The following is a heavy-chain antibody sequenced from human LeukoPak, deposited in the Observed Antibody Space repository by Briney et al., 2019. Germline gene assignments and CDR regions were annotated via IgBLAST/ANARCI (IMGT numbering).Heavy chain of an antibody. V-gene: IGHV4-34*01. Sequence: PSETLSLTCAVYGGSFSGYYWSWIRQPPGKGLEWIGEINHSGSTNYNPSPKSRVTISVDTSKNQFSLKLSSVTAADTAVYYCARERWGYYGDYAYYFDYWGQGTLVTVSS. D-gene: IGHD4-17*01. CDR2: INHSGST. J-gene: IGHJ4*02. CDR1: GGSFSGYY. CDR3: ARERWGYYGDYAYYFDY.